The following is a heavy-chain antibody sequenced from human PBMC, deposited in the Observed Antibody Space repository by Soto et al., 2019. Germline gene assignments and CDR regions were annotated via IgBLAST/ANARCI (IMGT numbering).Heavy chain of an antibody. Sequence: EVQLLESGGGLVQPGGSLRLSCAASGFTFNNYAMNWVRQAPGKGLEWVSAISGGGDTTSYADSVKGRFTVSRDGSKNTLYLHMGSLRAEDTALYYCAKGRGGSGSLTPRVDFWGQGTLVTVSS. D-gene: IGHD3-10*01. CDR2: ISGGGDTT. V-gene: IGHV3-23*01. CDR1: GFTFNNYA. CDR3: AKGRGGSGSLTPRVDF. J-gene: IGHJ4*02.